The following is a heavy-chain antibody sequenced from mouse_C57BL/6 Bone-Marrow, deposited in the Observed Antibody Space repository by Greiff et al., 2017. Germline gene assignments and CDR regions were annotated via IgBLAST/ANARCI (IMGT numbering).Heavy chain of an antibody. Sequence: QVQLQQSGPELVKPGASVKLSCKASGYTFTSYDINWVKQRPGQGLEWIGWIYPRAGSTKYNEKFKGKATLTVDTSSSTAYMELHSLTSEDSAVYFCASKGTADYWGQGTTLTVSS. CDR2: IYPRAGST. D-gene: IGHD1-2*01. CDR3: ASKGTADY. V-gene: IGHV1-85*01. J-gene: IGHJ2*01. CDR1: GYTFTSYD.